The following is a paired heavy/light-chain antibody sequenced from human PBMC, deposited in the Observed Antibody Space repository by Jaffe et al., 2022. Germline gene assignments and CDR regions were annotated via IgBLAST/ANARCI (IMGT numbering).Heavy chain of an antibody. J-gene: IGHJ4*02. D-gene: IGHD5-12*01. V-gene: IGHV1-46*03. CDR3: ARKPNRGGLVATDY. Sequence: QVQLVQSGAEVRKPGASVKVSCKASGYTFTSYHIHWVRQAPGHGLEWMGIINPSGGTTSYAQKFHGRVTMTSDTSTSTVYMELSSLKSEDTAVYYCARKPNRGGLVATDYWGQGTLVTVSS. CDR2: INPSGGTT. CDR1: GYTFTSYH.
Light chain of an antibody. CDR1: SSSIGSNT. V-gene: IGLV1-44*01. J-gene: IGLJ3*02. Sequence: QSVLTQPPSASGTPGQRVTISCSGSSSSIGSNTVYWYQQLPRTAPKLLIYMNNQRPSGVPDRFSGSKSGTSASLAISGLQSEDEADYYCASWDDSLNGVVFGGGTKLTVL. CDR3: ASWDDSLNGVV. CDR2: MNN.